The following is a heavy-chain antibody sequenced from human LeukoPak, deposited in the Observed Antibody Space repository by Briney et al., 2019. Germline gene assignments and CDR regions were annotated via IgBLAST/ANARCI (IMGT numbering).Heavy chain of an antibody. J-gene: IGHJ4*02. Sequence: GGSLRLSCAPCGPTFQRYSIIWARQAPGKGLEWVSSISSSSSYIYYADSVKGRFTISRDNAKNSLYLQMNRLRAEDTAVYYCAIVSGYNSKLCDYWGQGTLVTVSS. CDR3: AIVSGYNSKLCDY. CDR1: GPTFQRYS. CDR2: ISSSSSYI. D-gene: IGHD5-24*01. V-gene: IGHV3-21*01.